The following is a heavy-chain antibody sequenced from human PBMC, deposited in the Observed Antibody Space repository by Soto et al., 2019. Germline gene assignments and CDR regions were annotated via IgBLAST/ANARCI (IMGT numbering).Heavy chain of an antibody. CDR3: AKRPLTAAGFDY. J-gene: IGHJ4*02. Sequence: EVQLLESGGGLVQPGGSLRLSCAASGFTFSNYAMTWVRQAPGKGLEWVSVITGSGGGTYCVDSVKGRFTISRDNSKNTVYLQMNSARAEDTTVYYCAKRPLTAAGFDYWGQGSKVSVPS. CDR2: ITGSGGGT. CDR1: GFTFSNYA. D-gene: IGHD6-13*01. V-gene: IGHV3-23*01.